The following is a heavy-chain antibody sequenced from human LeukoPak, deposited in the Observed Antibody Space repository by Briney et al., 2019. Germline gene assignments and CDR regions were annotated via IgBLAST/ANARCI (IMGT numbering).Heavy chain of an antibody. CDR1: AFNFSNYS. CDR3: ARVGGDSSSWYPSEFDY. V-gene: IGHV3-21*01. Sequence: GGSLRLSCGAPAFNFSNYSMNWVRQAPGKGLEWVSSISSSSSYIYYADSVKGRFTISRDNAKNSLYLQMNSLRAEDTAVYYCARVGGDSSSWYPSEFDYWGQGTLVTVSS. J-gene: IGHJ4*02. D-gene: IGHD6-13*01. CDR2: ISSSSSYI.